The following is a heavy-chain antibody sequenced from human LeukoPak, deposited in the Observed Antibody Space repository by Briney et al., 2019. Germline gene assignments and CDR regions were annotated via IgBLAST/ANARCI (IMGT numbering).Heavy chain of an antibody. CDR1: GFPFSDYV. D-gene: IGHD4-17*01. V-gene: IGHV3-30*02. CDR2: IRYDGNNK. J-gene: IGHJ4*02. Sequence: PGGSLRLSCAASGFPFSDYVMHWVRQASGKGLEGVAVIRYDGNNKYYADSVKGRFTISRDNSKNTLYLQMNSLRAEDTAVYYCAKEIWPTVTTPGWTYFDYWGQGALVTVSS. CDR3: AKEIWPTVTTPGWTYFDY.